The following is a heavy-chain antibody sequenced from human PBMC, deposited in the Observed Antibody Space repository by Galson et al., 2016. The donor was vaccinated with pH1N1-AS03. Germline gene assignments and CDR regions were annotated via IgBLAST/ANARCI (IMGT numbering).Heavy chain of an antibody. CDR3: ATGSPTEFAYHF. Sequence: VKVSCKVSGYTFTDLYLHWLQQAPGKGLEWMGLVDPGDGERIYAERFQGRVTITADTSTDTAYLKLKNLRSEDTAVYYCATGSPTEFAYHFWGQGTLVAVSS. CDR1: GYTFTDLY. V-gene: IGHV1-69-2*01. CDR2: VDPGDGER. D-gene: IGHD3-16*01. J-gene: IGHJ1*01.